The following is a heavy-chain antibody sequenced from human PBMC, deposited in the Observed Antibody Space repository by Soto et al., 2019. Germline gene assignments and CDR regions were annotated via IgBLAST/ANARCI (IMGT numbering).Heavy chain of an antibody. CDR1: GFTFSSYG. V-gene: IGHV3-33*01. D-gene: IGHD3-16*02. CDR2: IWYDGSNK. J-gene: IGHJ4*02. Sequence: GGSLRLSCAASGFTFSSYGMHWVRQAPGKGLEWVAVIWYDGSNKYYADSVKGRFTISRDNSKNTLYLQMNSLRAEDTAVYYCARDRARIRLSYYFDYWGQGTLVTVSS. CDR3: ARDRARIRLSYYFDY.